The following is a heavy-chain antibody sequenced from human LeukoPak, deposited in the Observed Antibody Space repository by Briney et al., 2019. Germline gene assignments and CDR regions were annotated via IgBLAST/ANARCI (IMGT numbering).Heavy chain of an antibody. CDR3: ARDTTYYYDSSGYPYDAFDI. Sequence: AAVKVSCKASGYTFTGYYMDWVRQAPGQGLEWMGCTYPNSGGKNYAQKFQGRVIMTRDTSISTAYMELSRLRSDDTAVYYCARDTTYYYDSSGYPYDAFDIWGQGTMVTVSS. CDR1: GYTFTGYY. D-gene: IGHD3-22*01. CDR2: TYPNSGGK. J-gene: IGHJ3*02. V-gene: IGHV1-2*02.